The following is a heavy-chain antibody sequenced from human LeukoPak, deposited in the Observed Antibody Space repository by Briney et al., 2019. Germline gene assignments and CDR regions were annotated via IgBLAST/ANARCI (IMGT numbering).Heavy chain of an antibody. CDR2: KYYSGST. V-gene: IGHV4-61*01. J-gene: IGHJ4*02. CDR3: ARGRSYGFDFDS. CDR1: GVSINTCCYY. Sequence: PSETLSLTCDVSGVSINTCCYYWTWIRQPPGKGLEWIGYKYYSGSTRYNSSLRSRLTISLYTSKNQFSLRLTSVTAADTAVYYCARGRSYGFDFDSWGPGTLVIVSS. D-gene: IGHD5-18*01.